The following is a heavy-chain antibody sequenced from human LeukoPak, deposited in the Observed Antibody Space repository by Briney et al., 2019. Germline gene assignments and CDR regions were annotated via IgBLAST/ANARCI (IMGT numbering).Heavy chain of an antibody. D-gene: IGHD6-13*01. CDR1: GDSVSSNSAA. Sequence: SQTLSLTCAISGDSVSSNSAAWNWIRQSPSRGLEWLGRTYYRSKWYNDYAVSVKSRITINLDTSKNQFSLQLNSVTPEDTAVYYCAREGGIAAAGTLSFFDYWGQGTLVTVSS. CDR2: TYYRSKWYN. J-gene: IGHJ4*02. CDR3: AREGGIAAAGTLSFFDY. V-gene: IGHV6-1*01.